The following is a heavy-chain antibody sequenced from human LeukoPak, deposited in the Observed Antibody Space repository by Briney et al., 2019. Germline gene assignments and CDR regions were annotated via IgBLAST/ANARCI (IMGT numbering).Heavy chain of an antibody. CDR2: INPSGGST. V-gene: IGHV1-46*01. Sequence: ASVKVSCKASGYTFTSYYMHWVRQAPGQGLEWMGIINPSGGSTTYAQKFQGRVTMTTDTSTSTAYMELRSLRSDDMAVYYCARDPRIQLGVNYFDYWGQGTLVTVSS. D-gene: IGHD5-18*01. J-gene: IGHJ4*02. CDR1: GYTFTSYY. CDR3: ARDPRIQLGVNYFDY.